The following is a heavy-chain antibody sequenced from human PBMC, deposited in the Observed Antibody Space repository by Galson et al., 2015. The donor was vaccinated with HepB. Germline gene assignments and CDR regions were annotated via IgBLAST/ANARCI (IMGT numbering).Heavy chain of an antibody. Sequence: SVKVSCKASGYTFSNYYLHWVRRAPGQGLEWMGVINPSSGGTSYTQKFQGRVTMTRDTSTSTLYMELSSLRSEDTAVYYCVRDGDRVGVSSYYFEHWGQGTLVTVSS. CDR3: VRDGDRVGVSSYYFEH. CDR2: INPSSGGT. J-gene: IGHJ4*02. CDR1: GYTFSNYY. D-gene: IGHD1-26*01. V-gene: IGHV1-46*03.